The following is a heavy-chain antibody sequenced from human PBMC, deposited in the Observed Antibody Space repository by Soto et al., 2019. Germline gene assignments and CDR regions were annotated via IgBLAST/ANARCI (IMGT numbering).Heavy chain of an antibody. J-gene: IGHJ3*02. Sequence: GGSLRLSCAASGFTVSSNYMSWVRQAPGKGLEWVSVIYSGGSTYYADSVKGRFTISRDNSKNTLYLQMNSLRAEDTAVYYCASPYYDFWSGPHDAFDIWGQGTMVTVSS. V-gene: IGHV3-66*01. D-gene: IGHD3-3*01. CDR2: IYSGGST. CDR1: GFTVSSNY. CDR3: ASPYYDFWSGPHDAFDI.